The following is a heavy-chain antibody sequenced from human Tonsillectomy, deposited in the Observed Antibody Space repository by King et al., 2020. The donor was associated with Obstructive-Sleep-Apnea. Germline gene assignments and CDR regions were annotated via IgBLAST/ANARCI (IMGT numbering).Heavy chain of an antibody. D-gene: IGHD1-26*01. Sequence: QLVQSGAEVRKPGSSVTVSCKASGGTFSNYGITWVRQAPGQGLEWMGGIMPVANVVKLAQKFQDRVTITADRSPSTAYMGFGSLTKEDTAVYYWGGTPPPVAVRDSSLWEHFFCYALDVWGQGTTVTVSS. CDR2: IMPVANVV. CDR1: GGTFSNYG. J-gene: IGHJ6*02. CDR3: GGTPPPVAVRDSSLWEHFFCYALDV. V-gene: IGHV1-69*17.